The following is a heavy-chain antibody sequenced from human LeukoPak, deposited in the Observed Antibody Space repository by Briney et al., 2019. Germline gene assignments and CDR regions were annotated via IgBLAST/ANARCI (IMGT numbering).Heavy chain of an antibody. V-gene: IGHV4-38-2*02. CDR2: IYHSGST. Sequence: PSETLSLTCTVSGYSISSGYYWGWIRQPPGKGLEWIGSIYHSGSTYYNPSLKSRVTISVDTSKNQFSLKLSSVTAADTAVYYCARSLYYYDSSGYYWGQGTLVTVSS. D-gene: IGHD3-22*01. CDR3: ARSLYYYDSSGYY. J-gene: IGHJ4*02. CDR1: GYSISSGYY.